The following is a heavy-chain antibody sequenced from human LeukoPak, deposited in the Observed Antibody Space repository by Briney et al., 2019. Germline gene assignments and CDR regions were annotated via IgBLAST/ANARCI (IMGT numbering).Heavy chain of an antibody. Sequence: ASVKVSCKASGYTLTSYYLHWVRQAPGKGLEWMGGFDPEDGETIYAQKFQGRVTMTEDTSTDTAYMELSSLRSEDTAVYYCATVYGGNLLDYWGQGTLVTVSS. D-gene: IGHD4-23*01. V-gene: IGHV1-24*01. CDR2: FDPEDGET. J-gene: IGHJ4*02. CDR3: ATVYGGNLLDY. CDR1: GYTLTSYY.